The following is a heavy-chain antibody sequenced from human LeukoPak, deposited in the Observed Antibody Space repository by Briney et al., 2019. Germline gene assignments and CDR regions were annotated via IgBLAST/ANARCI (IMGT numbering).Heavy chain of an antibody. Sequence: SETLSLTCTVSDDSISSGSYYWSWIRQPAGKGLEWIGRIYTRGGTTYNPSLKSRVTMSVDTSKNQFSLKLSSVTAADTAVYYCARVSAYSYYDFPYYYMDVWGKGTTVTVSS. CDR1: DDSISSGSYY. V-gene: IGHV4-61*02. CDR2: IYTRGGT. D-gene: IGHD3-3*01. J-gene: IGHJ6*03. CDR3: ARVSAYSYYDFPYYYMDV.